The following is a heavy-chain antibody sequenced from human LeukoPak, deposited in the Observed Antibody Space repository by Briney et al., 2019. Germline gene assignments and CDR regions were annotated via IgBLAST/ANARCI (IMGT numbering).Heavy chain of an antibody. J-gene: IGHJ4*02. D-gene: IGHD3-3*01. V-gene: IGHV3-15*01. CDR2: IKSKTDGGTT. CDR1: GFTFSNAW. Sequence: PGGSLRLSCAASGFTFSNAWMSWVRQAPGKGLEWVGRIKSKTDGGTTDYAAPVKGRFTISRDDSKNTLYLQMNSLKTEDTAVYYCTTEDYDFWSGYYEFTGATFDYWGQGTLVTVSS. CDR3: TTEDYDFWSGYYEFTGATFDY.